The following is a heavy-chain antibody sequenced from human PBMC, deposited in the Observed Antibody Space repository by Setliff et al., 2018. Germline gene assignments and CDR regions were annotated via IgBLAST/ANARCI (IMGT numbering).Heavy chain of an antibody. J-gene: IGHJ6*03. CDR2: INTNTGNP. D-gene: IGHD3-10*01. CDR3: ARASRFGTIRYRGDYYMDV. V-gene: IGHV7-4-1*02. Sequence: ASVKVSCKASGYTFTTYAMHWVRQTPGRGLEWMGWINTNTGNPKYAQGFTGRFVFSLDTSVSTAYLQISSLKAEDTAVYYCARASRFGTIRYRGDYYMDVWGKGTTVTVSS. CDR1: GYTFTTYA.